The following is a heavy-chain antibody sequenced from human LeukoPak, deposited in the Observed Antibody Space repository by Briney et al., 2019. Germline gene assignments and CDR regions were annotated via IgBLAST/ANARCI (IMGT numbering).Heavy chain of an antibody. V-gene: IGHV4-34*01. Sequence: PSETLSLTCAVYGGSFSGYYWSWIRQPPGKGLEWIGEINHSGSTYYNPSLKSRVTISVDTSKNQFSLKLSSVTAADTAVYYCARDKGPYFDWLFPQQNWFDPWGQGTLVTVSS. CDR2: INHSGST. J-gene: IGHJ5*02. CDR3: ARDKGPYFDWLFPQQNWFDP. CDR1: GGSFSGYY. D-gene: IGHD3-9*01.